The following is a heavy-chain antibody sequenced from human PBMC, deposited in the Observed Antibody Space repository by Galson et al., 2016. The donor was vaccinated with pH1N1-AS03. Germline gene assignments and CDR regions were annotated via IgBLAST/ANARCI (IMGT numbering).Heavy chain of an antibody. CDR3: ARMRVVAASDTSGYYYFDF. V-gene: IGHV4-59*08. CDR2: VSHDGNT. Sequence: ETLSLTCSVSGGSITTDYWNWIRQPPGKGLEWIGYVSHDGNTNYNPSLYSRVTMSVDTSKNQLSLKLNSVSAADTAVYYCARMRVVAASDTSGYYYFDFWGQGALVTVSS. J-gene: IGHJ4*02. CDR1: GGSITTDY. D-gene: IGHD3-22*01.